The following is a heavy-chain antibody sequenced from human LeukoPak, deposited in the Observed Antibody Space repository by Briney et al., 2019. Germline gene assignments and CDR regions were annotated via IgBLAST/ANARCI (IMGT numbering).Heavy chain of an antibody. Sequence: SETLSLTCTVSGGSISSSSYYWGWIRQPPGKGLEWIGSIYYSESTYYNPSLKSRVTISVDRSKNQFSLKLSSVTAADTAVYYCARGGPRITMVRGVRHPYYFDYWGQGTLVTVSS. CDR3: ARGGPRITMVRGVRHPYYFDY. D-gene: IGHD3-10*01. CDR2: IYYSEST. CDR1: GGSISSSSYY. J-gene: IGHJ4*02. V-gene: IGHV4-39*07.